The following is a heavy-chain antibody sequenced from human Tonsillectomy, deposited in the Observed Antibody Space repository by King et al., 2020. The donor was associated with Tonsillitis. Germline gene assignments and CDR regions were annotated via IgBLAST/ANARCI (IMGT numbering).Heavy chain of an antibody. J-gene: IGHJ4*02. D-gene: IGHD6-19*01. CDR1: GFTFSSFA. CDR2: ISGTGGDT. CDR3: AKDLPDGSGWYRDFFDY. Sequence: DVQLVESGGDLVQPGGSLRLSCAASGFTFSSFAMSWVRQAPGKGLEWVSTISGTGGDTYYAASVKGRFTISRDNSKNTLSLQMNSLGAEDTAVYYCAKDLPDGSGWYRDFFDYWGQGTLVTVSS. V-gene: IGHV3-23*04.